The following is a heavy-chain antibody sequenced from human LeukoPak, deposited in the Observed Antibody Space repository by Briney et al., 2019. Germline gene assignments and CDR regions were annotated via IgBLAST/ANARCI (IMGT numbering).Heavy chain of an antibody. CDR2: IIPIFGTA. V-gene: IGHV1-69*05. CDR1: GGTFSSYA. J-gene: IGHJ5*02. D-gene: IGHD1-26*01. CDR3: ARDIVGANNWFDP. Sequence: SVKVSCKASGGTFSSYAISWVRQAPGQGLDWMGGIIPIFGTANYAQKFQGRVTITTDESTSTAYMELSSLRSEDTAVYYCARDIVGANNWFDPWGQGTLVTVSS.